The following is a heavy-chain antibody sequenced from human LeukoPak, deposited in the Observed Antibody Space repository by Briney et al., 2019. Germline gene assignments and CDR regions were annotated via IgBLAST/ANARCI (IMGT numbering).Heavy chain of an antibody. CDR2: INHSGST. V-gene: IGHV4-34*01. CDR3: ARLGAARPGWFDP. J-gene: IGHJ5*02. D-gene: IGHD6-6*01. Sequence: SETLSLTCAVYGGSFSGYYWSWIRQPPGKGLERIGEINHSGSTNYNPSLKSRVTISVDTSKNQFSLKLSSVTAADTAVYYCARLGAARPGWFDPWGQGTLVTVSS. CDR1: GGSFSGYY.